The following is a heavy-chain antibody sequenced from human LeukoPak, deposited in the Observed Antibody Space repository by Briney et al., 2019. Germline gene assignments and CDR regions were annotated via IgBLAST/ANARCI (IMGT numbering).Heavy chain of an antibody. CDR1: GFTFSSYA. D-gene: IGHD3-9*01. Sequence: GGSLRLSCAASGFTFSSYAMSWVRQAPGKGLEWVSAISGSGGSTYYADSVKGRSTIARDNSKNTLYLQMNSLRAQATAVYYCAKDLRYFDWLQGGLYFQHWGQGTLVTVSS. V-gene: IGHV3-23*01. J-gene: IGHJ1*01. CDR3: AKDLRYFDWLQGGLYFQH. CDR2: ISGSGGST.